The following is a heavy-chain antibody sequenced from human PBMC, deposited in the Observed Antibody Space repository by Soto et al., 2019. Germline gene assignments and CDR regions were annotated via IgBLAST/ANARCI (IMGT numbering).Heavy chain of an antibody. Sequence: EVQLVESGGGLVQPGGSLRLSCAASGFTFSSYSMNWVRQAPGKGLEWVSYITSSSSTIHYADSVKGRFTISRDNAKNALYRQITSLRAEAPAVYYCARDLYSSNWADYFDSWGQGTLVTVSS. CDR3: ARDLYSSNWADYFDS. J-gene: IGHJ4*02. D-gene: IGHD6-13*01. CDR1: GFTFSSYS. CDR2: ITSSSSTI. V-gene: IGHV3-48*01.